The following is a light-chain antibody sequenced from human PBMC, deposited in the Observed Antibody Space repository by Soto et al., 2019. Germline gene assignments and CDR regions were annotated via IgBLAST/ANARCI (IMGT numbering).Light chain of an antibody. Sequence: DIQMTQSPSTLSASVGDRVTITCRASQTVSHSLAWYQQGPGKAPNLLIYKASTLEGGVPNRFSVSGCGSEFTLTIGSLQPDDFAPYYCQQYYTYSWTFSKGTKVEIK. CDR1: QTVSHS. J-gene: IGKJ1*01. CDR3: QQYYTYSWT. V-gene: IGKV1-5*03. CDR2: KAS.